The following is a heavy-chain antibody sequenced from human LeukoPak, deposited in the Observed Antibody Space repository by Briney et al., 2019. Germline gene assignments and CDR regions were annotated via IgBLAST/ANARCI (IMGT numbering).Heavy chain of an antibody. CDR1: GGSLSSGSDY. D-gene: IGHD3-22*01. CDR3: ARDVGFQWLSYNWFDP. Sequence: SETLSLTCTVSGGSLSSGSDYWSWIRQSAGKGLEWIGRIYASGSTNYNPSLKSRVTISVDTSKNQFSLKLSSVTAADTAVYYCARDVGFQWLSYNWFDPWGLGTLVTVSS. CDR2: IYASGST. J-gene: IGHJ5*02. V-gene: IGHV4-61*02.